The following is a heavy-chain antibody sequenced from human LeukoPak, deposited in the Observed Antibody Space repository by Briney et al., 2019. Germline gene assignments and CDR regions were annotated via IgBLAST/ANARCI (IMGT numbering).Heavy chain of an antibody. Sequence: ASVKVSCKASGYPFTNYYMHWVRQAPGQGLEWMGIINPSGGSTSYAQKFQGRVTMTRDTSTSTVYMELYSLKSEDTAVYFCAGASPQYDSSGWGARVDAFDIWGQGTMVTVSS. D-gene: IGHD3-22*01. CDR3: AGASPQYDSSGWGARVDAFDI. V-gene: IGHV1-46*01. J-gene: IGHJ3*02. CDR2: INPSGGST. CDR1: GYPFTNYY.